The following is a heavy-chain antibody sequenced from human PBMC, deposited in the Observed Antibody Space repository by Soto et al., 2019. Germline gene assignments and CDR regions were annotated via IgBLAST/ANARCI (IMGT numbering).Heavy chain of an antibody. Sequence: SETLSLTCLVSGFPISSTYSWGWIRQPPGKGLEWIGSISHSGTTSYSPSLTSRVSISVDTSKNQVSLKLTSVTAADTAVYFCARVTMVIRDSDHFGVDVWGHGTTVTVPS. CDR1: GFPISSTYS. CDR3: ARVTMVIRDSDHFGVDV. J-gene: IGHJ6*02. CDR2: ISHSGTT. D-gene: IGHD4-17*01. V-gene: IGHV4-38-2*02.